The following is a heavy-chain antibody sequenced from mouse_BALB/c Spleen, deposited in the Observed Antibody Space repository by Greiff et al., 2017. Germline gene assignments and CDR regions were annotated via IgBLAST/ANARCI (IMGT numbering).Heavy chain of an antibody. J-gene: IGHJ4*01. CDR2: IDPENGDT. CDR3: NAGRRGYYYAMDY. Sequence: VQLQQSGAELVRSGASVKLSCTASGFNIKYYYMHWVKQRPEQGLEWIGWIDPENGDTEYAPKFQGKATMTADTSSNTAYLQLSSLTSEDTAVYDCNAGRRGYYYAMDYWGQGTSVTVSS. V-gene: IGHV14-4*02. D-gene: IGHD3-3*01. CDR1: GFNIKYYY.